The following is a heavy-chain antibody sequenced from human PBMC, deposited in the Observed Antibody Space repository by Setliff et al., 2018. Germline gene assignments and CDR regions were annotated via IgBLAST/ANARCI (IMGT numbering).Heavy chain of an antibody. CDR3: ARVPRFTDTRNAFDI. V-gene: IGHV4-31*03. J-gene: IGHJ3*02. D-gene: IGHD5-18*01. CDR1: GGSISSGGYY. CDR2: IHYSGNT. Sequence: SETLFLTCTVSGGSISSGGYYWSWIRQHPGKGLEWIGYIHYSGNTYYNPSLKSRVTISVDTSKNQFSLKLSSVTAADTAVYYCARVPRFTDTRNAFDIWGQGTMVTVSS.